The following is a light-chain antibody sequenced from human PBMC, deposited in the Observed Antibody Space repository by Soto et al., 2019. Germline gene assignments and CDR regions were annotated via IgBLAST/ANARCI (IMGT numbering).Light chain of an antibody. J-gene: IGKJ1*01. Sequence: EILLTQSPGTLSLSPGERATLSCRASQSVSSYLAWYQQKPGQAPRLLIYDASTRATGISARFSGSGSGTDFTLTISSLEPEDFAVYYCQQRSNWHVTFGQGTKVDIK. CDR2: DAS. CDR3: QQRSNWHVT. CDR1: QSVSSY. V-gene: IGKV3-11*01.